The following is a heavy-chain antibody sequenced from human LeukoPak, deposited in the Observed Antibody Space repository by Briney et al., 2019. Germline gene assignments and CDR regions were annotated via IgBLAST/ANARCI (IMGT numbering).Heavy chain of an antibody. V-gene: IGHV3-30-3*01. CDR3: ARESFCSSTSCYIPSLYYYYYYGMDV. CDR1: GFTFSSYA. Sequence: GRSLRLSCAASGFTFSSYAMHWVRQAPGKGLEWVAVISYDGSNEYYADSVKGGFTISRDNSKNTLYLQMNSLRAEDTAVYYCARESFCSSTSCYIPSLYYYYYYGMDVWGQGTTVTVSS. J-gene: IGHJ6*02. D-gene: IGHD2-2*02. CDR2: ISYDGSNE.